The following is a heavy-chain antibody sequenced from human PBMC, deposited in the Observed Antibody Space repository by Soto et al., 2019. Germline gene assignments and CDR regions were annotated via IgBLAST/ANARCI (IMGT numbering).Heavy chain of an antibody. Sequence: SETLSLTCTVSGGSISSSSYYWGWIRQPPGKGLEWIGSIYYSGSTYYNPSLKSRVTISVDTSKNQFSLKLSSVTAADTAVYYCARRCNYYGSGSYFYYYYGMDVWGQGTTVTSP. V-gene: IGHV4-39*01. CDR1: GGSISSSSYY. CDR3: ARRCNYYGSGSYFYYYYGMDV. CDR2: IYYSGST. D-gene: IGHD3-10*01. J-gene: IGHJ6*02.